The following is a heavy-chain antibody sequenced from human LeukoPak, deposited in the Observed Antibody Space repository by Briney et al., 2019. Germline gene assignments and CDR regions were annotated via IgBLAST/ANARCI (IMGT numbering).Heavy chain of an antibody. CDR2: INPNSGGT. V-gene: IGHV1-2*02. CDR3: TRVGGLNDFWSGYSSY. J-gene: IGHJ4*02. Sequence: ASVKVSCKASGYTFTGYYMRWVRQAPGQGLEWMGWINPNSGGTDHAQKFQGRVTMTRDTSISTAYMELSSLTSDDTAVYYCTRVGGLNDFWSGYSSYWGQGTLVTVSS. D-gene: IGHD3-3*01. CDR1: GYTFTGYY.